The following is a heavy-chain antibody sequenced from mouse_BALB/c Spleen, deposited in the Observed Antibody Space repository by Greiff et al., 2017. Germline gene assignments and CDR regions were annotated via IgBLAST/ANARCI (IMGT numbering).Heavy chain of an antibody. Sequence: EVMLVESGGGLVKPGGSLKLSCAASGFTFSSYAMSWVRQTPEKRLEWVASISSGGSTYYPDSVKGRFTISRDNARNILYLQMSSLRSEDTAMYYCAREEGYDYDGYYAMDYWGQGTSVTVSS. CDR2: ISSGGST. J-gene: IGHJ4*01. V-gene: IGHV5-6-5*01. CDR3: AREEGYDYDGYYAMDY. D-gene: IGHD2-4*01. CDR1: GFTFSSYA.